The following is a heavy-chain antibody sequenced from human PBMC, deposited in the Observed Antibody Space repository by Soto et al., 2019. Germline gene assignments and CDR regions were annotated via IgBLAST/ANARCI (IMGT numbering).Heavy chain of an antibody. CDR3: ARGARVLALYALDD. CDR2: IWYDGSNK. V-gene: IGHV3-33*01. Sequence: QVQLVESGGGVAQPGRSLRLSCTVSGFTFSGHAMHWVRQAPGKGLEWVTQIWYDGSNKYYAESVKGRFTISRDNTKNTLDLRRCGLRVKGLAVYYCARGARVLALYALDDWGQGTSVTVSS. CDR1: GFTFSGHA. D-gene: IGHD6-13*01. J-gene: IGHJ6*02.